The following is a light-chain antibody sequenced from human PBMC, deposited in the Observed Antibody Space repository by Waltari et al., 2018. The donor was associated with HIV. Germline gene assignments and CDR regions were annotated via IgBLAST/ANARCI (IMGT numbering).Light chain of an antibody. J-gene: IGLJ2*01. CDR3: AAWDDSLNGVV. Sequence: QSVLTQPPPASGTPGQRVPISCSGSSPNIGSNHVNWYQQLPGTAPKLLIYGKNQRPSGVPDRFSGSKSGTSAALAISGLQSEDEADYYCAAWDDSLNGVVFGGGTKLTVL. CDR2: GKN. V-gene: IGLV1-44*01. CDR1: SPNIGSNH.